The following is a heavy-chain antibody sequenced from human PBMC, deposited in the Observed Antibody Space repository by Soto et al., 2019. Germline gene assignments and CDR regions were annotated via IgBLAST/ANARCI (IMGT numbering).Heavy chain of an antibody. CDR2: INHSGST. J-gene: IGHJ3*02. D-gene: IGHD2-15*01. CDR1: GGSFSGYY. V-gene: IGHV4-34*01. CDR3: ASPLGYCSGGSCYSGAFDI. Sequence: PSETLSLTCAVYGGSFSGYYWSWIRQPPGKGLEWIGEINHSGSTNYNPSLKSRVTISVDTSKNQFSLKLSSVTAADTAVYYCASPLGYCSGGSCYSGAFDIWGQGTMVTVSS.